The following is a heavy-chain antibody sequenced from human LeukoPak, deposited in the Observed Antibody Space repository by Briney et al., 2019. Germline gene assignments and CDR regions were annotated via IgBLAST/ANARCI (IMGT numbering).Heavy chain of an antibody. V-gene: IGHV3-48*04. CDR3: ASPPGYDILTGYSLPAY. CDR1: GFTFSSYS. CDR2: IGSSSSTI. Sequence: GGSLRLSCAASGFTFSSYSMNWVRQAPGKGLEWVSYIGSSSSTIYYADSVKGRFTISRDNAKNSLYLQMNSLRAEDTAVYYCASPPGYDILTGYSLPAYWGQGTLVTVSS. J-gene: IGHJ4*02. D-gene: IGHD3-9*01.